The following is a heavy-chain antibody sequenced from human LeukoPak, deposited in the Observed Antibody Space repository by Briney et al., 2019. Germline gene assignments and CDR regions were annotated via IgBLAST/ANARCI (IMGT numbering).Heavy chain of an antibody. CDR1: GGSISSSSYY. CDR3: ARSFVTVESY. J-gene: IGHJ4*02. V-gene: IGHV4-39*07. Sequence: PSETLSLTCTVSGGSISSSSYYWGWIRQPPGKGLEWIGSIYYSGSTYYNPSLKSRVTISVDTSKNQFSLKLSSVTAADTAVYYCARSFVTVESYWGQGTLVTVSS. CDR2: IYYSGST. D-gene: IGHD4-23*01.